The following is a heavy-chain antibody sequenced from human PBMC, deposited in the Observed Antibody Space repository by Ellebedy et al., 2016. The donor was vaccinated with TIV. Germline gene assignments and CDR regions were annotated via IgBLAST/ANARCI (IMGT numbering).Heavy chain of an antibody. J-gene: IGHJ6*02. D-gene: IGHD2-2*01. V-gene: IGHV3-30*03. CDR3: ARSHCSSTSCYRDYYYYGMDV. CDR2: ISYDGSNK. Sequence: GGSLRLXXAASGFTFSSYGMHWVRQAPGKGLEWVAVISYDGSNKYYADSVKGRFTISRDNSKNTLYLQMNSLRAEDTAVYYCARSHCSSTSCYRDYYYYGMDVWGQGTTVTVSS. CDR1: GFTFSSYG.